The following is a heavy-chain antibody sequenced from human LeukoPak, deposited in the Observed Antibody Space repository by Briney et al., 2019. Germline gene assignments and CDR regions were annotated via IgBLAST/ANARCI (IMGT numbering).Heavy chain of an antibody. CDR2: IIPIFGTA. D-gene: IGHD2-15*01. CDR3: ARVEYCSGGSCGFDY. Sequence: GASVKVSCKASGGTFSSYAISWVRQAPGQGLEWMGGIIPIFGTANYAQTFQGRVTITADESTSTAYMELSSLRSEDTAVYYCARVEYCSGGSCGFDYWGQGTLVTVSS. J-gene: IGHJ4*02. CDR1: GGTFSSYA. V-gene: IGHV1-69*13.